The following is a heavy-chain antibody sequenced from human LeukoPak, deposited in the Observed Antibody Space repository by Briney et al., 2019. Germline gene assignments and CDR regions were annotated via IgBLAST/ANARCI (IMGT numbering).Heavy chain of an antibody. D-gene: IGHD2/OR15-2a*01. CDR3: AKKYSNSLAAFDI. CDR2: ISSSGSTI. Sequence: GGSLRLSCAASGFTFSDYYMSWIRQAPGKGLEWVSYISSSGSTIYYADSVKGRFTISRDNAKNSLYLQMNSLRAEDTAVHYCAKKYSNSLAAFDIWGQGTMVTVSS. J-gene: IGHJ3*02. CDR1: GFTFSDYY. V-gene: IGHV3-11*01.